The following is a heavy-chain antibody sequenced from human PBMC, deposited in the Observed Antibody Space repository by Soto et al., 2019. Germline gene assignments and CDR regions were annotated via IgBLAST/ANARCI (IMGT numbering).Heavy chain of an antibody. CDR2: IYPGDSDT. CDR1: GYSFTSYW. J-gene: IGHJ6*02. CDR3: ARHMGDIVVVPAAERPEDYYYGMDV. D-gene: IGHD2-2*01. Sequence: GESPKISCKGSGYSFTSYWIGWVRQMPGKSLEWMGIIYPGDSDTRYSPSFQGQVTISADKSISTAYLQWSSLKASDTAMYYCARHMGDIVVVPAAERPEDYYYGMDVWGQGTTVTVSS. V-gene: IGHV5-51*01.